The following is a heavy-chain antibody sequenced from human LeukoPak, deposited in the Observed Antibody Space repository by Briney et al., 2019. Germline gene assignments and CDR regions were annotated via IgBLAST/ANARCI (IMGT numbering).Heavy chain of an antibody. Sequence: GGSLRLSCAASGFTFSSYSMNWVRQAPGKGLEWVSYISSSSSTIYYADSVKGRFTISRDNAKNTLYLQMNSLRAEDTAVYYCARVRWGGLYYFDYWGQGTLVTVSS. D-gene: IGHD3-16*01. CDR3: ARVRWGGLYYFDY. J-gene: IGHJ4*02. V-gene: IGHV3-48*04. CDR1: GFTFSSYS. CDR2: ISSSSSTI.